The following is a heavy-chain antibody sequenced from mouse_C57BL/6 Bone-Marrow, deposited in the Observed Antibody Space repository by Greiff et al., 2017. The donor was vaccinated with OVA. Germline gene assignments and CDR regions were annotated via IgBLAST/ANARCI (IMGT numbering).Heavy chain of an antibody. D-gene: IGHD3-2*02. CDR3: ATAQVYAMDY. J-gene: IGHJ4*01. Sequence: QVQLQQSGPELVKPGASVKISCKASGYAFSSSWMNWVKQRPGKGLEWIGRIYPGDGDTTYNGKFKGKATLTADQSYSTAYMQLSSLTSEDSAVYFCATAQVYAMDYWGQGTSVTVSS. CDR1: GYAFSSSW. CDR2: IYPGDGDT. V-gene: IGHV1-82*01.